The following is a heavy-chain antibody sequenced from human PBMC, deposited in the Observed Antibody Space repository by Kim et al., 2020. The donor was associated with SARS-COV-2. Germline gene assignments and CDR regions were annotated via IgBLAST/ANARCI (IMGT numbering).Heavy chain of an antibody. CDR2: K. CDR3: ARESPQLELYY. V-gene: IGHV3-30*01. D-gene: IGHD1-1*01. J-gene: IGHJ4*02. Sequence: KYYADSVKGRFTISRDNSKNTLCLQMNSLRTEDTAIYYCARESPQLELYYWGQGTLVTVSS.